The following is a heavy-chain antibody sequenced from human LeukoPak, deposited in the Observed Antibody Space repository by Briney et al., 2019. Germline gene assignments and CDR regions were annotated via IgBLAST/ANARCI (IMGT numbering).Heavy chain of an antibody. CDR1: GGSISSSTYY. Sequence: SETLSLTCSVSGGSISSSTYYWGWIRQPPGKGLEWIGSIYYSGSTYYNTSLKSRVTISVAKSTNQVSLKVISVTAADTAVYYCAYTNFGIAVAGGYWGQGTLVTVSS. V-gene: IGHV4-39*01. CDR3: AYTNFGIAVAGGY. J-gene: IGHJ4*02. CDR2: IYYSGST. D-gene: IGHD6-19*01.